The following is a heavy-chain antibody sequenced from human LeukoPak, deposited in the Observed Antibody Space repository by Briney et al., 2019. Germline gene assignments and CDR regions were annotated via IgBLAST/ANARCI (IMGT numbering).Heavy chain of an antibody. CDR1: GGSISSYY. D-gene: IGHD3-3*01. CDR2: IYYSGST. CDR3: ARDRGDDAFDI. V-gene: IGHV4-59*01. J-gene: IGHJ3*02. Sequence: PSETLSLTCTVSGGSISSYYWSWFRQPPGKGLEWIGYIYYSGSTNYNPSLKSRVTISVDTSKNQFSLKLSSVTAADTAVYYCARDRGDDAFDIWGQGTMVTVSS.